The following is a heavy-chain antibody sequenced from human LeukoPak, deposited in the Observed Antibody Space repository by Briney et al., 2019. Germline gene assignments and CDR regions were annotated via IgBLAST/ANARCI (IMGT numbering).Heavy chain of an antibody. D-gene: IGHD2-2*01. Sequence: PGGSLRLSCAASGLTFSSHWMHWVRQAPGKGLVWVSRITNDGSSTTYADSVKGRFTISRDNSKNTLYLQMNSLRAEDTAVYYCARVLWDYYYYGMDVWGQGTTVTVSS. CDR2: ITNDGSST. CDR3: ARVLWDYYYYGMDV. J-gene: IGHJ6*02. CDR1: GLTFSSHW. V-gene: IGHV3-74*01.